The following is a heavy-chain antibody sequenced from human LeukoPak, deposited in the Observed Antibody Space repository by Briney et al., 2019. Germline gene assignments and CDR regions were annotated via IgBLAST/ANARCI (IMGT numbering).Heavy chain of an antibody. J-gene: IGHJ4*02. V-gene: IGHV4-59*01. D-gene: IGHD7-27*01. CDR3: ARFPPGEGHFDY. CDR1: GGSISGYY. Sequence: SGTLSLTCTVSGGSISGYYWNWIRQAPGKGLEWIVYIYYSGSTNYSPSLKSRVTISVDTSKNQFSLKLSSVTAADTAVYYCARFPPGEGHFDYWGQGTLVTVSS. CDR2: IYYSGST.